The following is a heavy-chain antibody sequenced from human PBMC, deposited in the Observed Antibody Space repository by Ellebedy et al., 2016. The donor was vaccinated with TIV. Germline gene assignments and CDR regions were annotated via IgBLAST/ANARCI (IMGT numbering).Heavy chain of an antibody. V-gene: IGHV3-74*01. Sequence: PGGSLRLSCAASGFAFSGFWMHWVRQAPGKGLVWASRINSDGSSTTYADSVKGRFTISRANAKNTLYLQMNSLRAEATAVYYCARDLAGDYFDYWGQGILVTVSS. CDR1: GFAFSGFW. CDR3: ARDLAGDYFDY. J-gene: IGHJ4*02. CDR2: INSDGSST.